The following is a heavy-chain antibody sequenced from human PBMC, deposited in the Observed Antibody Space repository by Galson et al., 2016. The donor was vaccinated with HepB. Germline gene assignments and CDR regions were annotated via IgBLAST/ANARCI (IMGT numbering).Heavy chain of an antibody. J-gene: IGHJ4*02. CDR2: IKEDGSEK. V-gene: IGHV3-7*01. Sequence: SLRLSCAASGFTFSSYWMSWVRQAPGKGLEWVANIKEDGSEKYYVDSVKGRFTISRDNAKNSLYLQMSSMRAEDTAVYYCARKGGGDNDYWGQGTLVTVSS. CDR1: GFTFSSYW. D-gene: IGHD2-21*01. CDR3: ARKGGGDNDY.